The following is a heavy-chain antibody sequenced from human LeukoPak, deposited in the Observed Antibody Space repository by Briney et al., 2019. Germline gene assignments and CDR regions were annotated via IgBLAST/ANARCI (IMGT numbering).Heavy chain of an antibody. V-gene: IGHV3-7*01. Sequence: GGSLRLSCAASGFTFRKYWMAWVRQAPGQGLEWVATIAASGDDRAYEDSLKGRFTIFRDNAKNSLSLQIDSLRAEDTAVYYCARPTGKVITPLFQHWGQGTLVTVSS. CDR2: IAASGDDR. CDR3: ARPTGKVITPLFQH. CDR1: GFTFRKYW. J-gene: IGHJ1*01. D-gene: IGHD3-10*01.